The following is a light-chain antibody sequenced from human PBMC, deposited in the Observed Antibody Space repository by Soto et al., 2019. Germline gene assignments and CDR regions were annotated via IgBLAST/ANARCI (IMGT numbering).Light chain of an antibody. J-gene: IGLJ2*01. Sequence: QSVLTQPRSVSGSPGQSVTISCTGTSSDVGGYNYVSWYQQHPGEAPKLMIYDVSQRPSGVPDRFSGSRSGNTASLTISGLQAEDEADYYCCSYAATYVVLGGGTKLTVL. CDR1: SSDVGGYNY. CDR3: CSYAATYVV. V-gene: IGLV2-11*01. CDR2: DVS.